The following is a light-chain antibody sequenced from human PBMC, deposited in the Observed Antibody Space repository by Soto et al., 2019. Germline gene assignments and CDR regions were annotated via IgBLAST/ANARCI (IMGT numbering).Light chain of an antibody. J-gene: IGKJ2*01. CDR2: GAS. V-gene: IGKV3-20*01. Sequence: EIVLTQSPGTLSLSPGERATLSCWASQSVGSYLAWYQQRPGQAPRLLIYGASSRATGIPDRFSGSGSGTDFTLTIXXLEPXXFXXXXXXXXXSXPLSTFGQGTNLEIK. CDR1: QSVGSY. CDR3: XXXXSXPLST.